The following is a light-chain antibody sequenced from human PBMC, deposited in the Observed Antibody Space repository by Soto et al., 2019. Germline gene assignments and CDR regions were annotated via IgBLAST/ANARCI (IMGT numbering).Light chain of an antibody. CDR3: QQRSNWPFT. J-gene: IGKJ3*01. V-gene: IGKV3-11*01. CDR1: QSFSSN. Sequence: TGMTQSPPALSVSAGERATLACRASQSFSSNLAWYQQKPGQAPRLLIYGASTRATGIPARFSGSGSRTDFTLTITSLEPEDFAVYYCQQRSNWPFTFGPGTKVDI. CDR2: GAS.